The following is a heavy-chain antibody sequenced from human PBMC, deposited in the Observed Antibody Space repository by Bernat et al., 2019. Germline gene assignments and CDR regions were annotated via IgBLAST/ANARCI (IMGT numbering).Heavy chain of an antibody. V-gene: IGHV1-18*01. CDR3: ARFLITMINSPEIGFDY. Sequence: QVQLVQSGAEVKKPGASVKVSCKASGYTFTSYGISWVREAPGQGLEWMGWISAYNGNTNYAQKLQGRVTMTTATSTSTAYMELRSLRSDDTAVYYCARFLITMINSPEIGFDYWGQGTLVTVSS. D-gene: IGHD3-22*01. CDR1: GYTFTSYG. CDR2: ISAYNGNT. J-gene: IGHJ4*02.